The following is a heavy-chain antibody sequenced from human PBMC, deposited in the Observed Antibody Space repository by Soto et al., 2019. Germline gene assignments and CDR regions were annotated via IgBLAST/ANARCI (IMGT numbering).Heavy chain of an antibody. V-gene: IGHV4-30-4*01. Sequence: PSETLSLTCTVSGGSTSRDNYWMWLRQPPGKGLGWIVHIYYSGNTEDKPCLKSRLAISIDTSKNQFSLKLSSVTAEGTAVYFCAREGGESSDGLYYSDSWGQGSLVTVSS. CDR1: GGSTSRDNY. CDR3: AREGGESSDGLYYSDS. CDR2: IYYSGNT. J-gene: IGHJ4*02. D-gene: IGHD3-16*01.